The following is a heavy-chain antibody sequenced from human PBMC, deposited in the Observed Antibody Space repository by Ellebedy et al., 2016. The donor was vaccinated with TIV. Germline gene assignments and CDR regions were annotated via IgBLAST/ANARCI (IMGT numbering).Heavy chain of an antibody. D-gene: IGHD2-21*02. V-gene: IGHV3-23*01. J-gene: IGHJ6*03. CDR1: GFTFSGYA. CDR3: AKAPTAIFAHFYYYYYYMDV. CDR2: ISGSGGST. Sequence: GESLKISCAASGFTFSGYAMSWVRQAPGRRLEWVSAISGSGGSTHYVDSVRGRFTISRDNSKNTLYLQMTSLRAEDTAVYYCAKAPTAIFAHFYYYYYYMDVWGKGTTVTVSS.